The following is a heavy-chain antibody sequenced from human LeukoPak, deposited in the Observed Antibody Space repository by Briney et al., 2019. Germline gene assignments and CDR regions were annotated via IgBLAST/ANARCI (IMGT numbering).Heavy chain of an antibody. J-gene: IGHJ4*02. CDR3: ARDGYNWGFDY. V-gene: IGHV1-69*05. Sequence: SVKVSCKASGGTFTSYAITWVRQAPGQGPEWMGGIIPIFGTANYAQKFQGRVTITTDESTSTAYMELSSLRSDDTAVYYCARDGYNWGFDYWGQGTLVTVSS. CDR2: IIPIFGTA. D-gene: IGHD5-24*01. CDR1: GGTFTSYA.